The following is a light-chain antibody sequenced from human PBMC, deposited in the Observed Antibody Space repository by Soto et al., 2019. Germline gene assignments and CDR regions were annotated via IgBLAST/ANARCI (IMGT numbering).Light chain of an antibody. J-gene: IGKJ1*01. CDR3: QQYNTYWT. CDR2: DAS. Sequence: DIQMTQSPSTLSASVGDRITNTCRASQRISSWLAWYQQKPGKAPKLLIYDASTLESGVPSRFSGSGSGSEFSLTISSLQPDDFAPYYCQQYNTYWTFGQGTKVEIK. V-gene: IGKV1-5*01. CDR1: QRISSW.